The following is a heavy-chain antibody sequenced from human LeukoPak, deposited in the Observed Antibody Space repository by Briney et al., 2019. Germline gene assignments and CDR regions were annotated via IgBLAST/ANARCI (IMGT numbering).Heavy chain of an antibody. CDR1: GSTFTSYG. D-gene: IGHD3-10*01. CDR2: ISAYNGNT. J-gene: IGHJ5*02. V-gene: IGHV1-18*04. Sequence: ASVKVSCKASGSTFTSYGISWVRQAPGQGLEWMGWISAYNGNTNYAQKLQGRVTMTTDTSTSTAYMELRSLRSDDTAVYYCARYHDMVRGVIIRYNWFDPWGQGTLVTVSS. CDR3: ARYHDMVRGVIIRYNWFDP.